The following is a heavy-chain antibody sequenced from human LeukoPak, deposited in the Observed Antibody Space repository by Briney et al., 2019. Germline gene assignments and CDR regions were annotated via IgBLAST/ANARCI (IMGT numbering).Heavy chain of an antibody. J-gene: IGHJ4*02. V-gene: IGHV1-2*02. Sequence: ASVKVSCKASGYTFTGYYIFWARQAPGQGLEWMGWINPNSGGTNYAQKFQGRVTMTRDTSTSTAYMELSRLRSDDTAVFYCTRGHHYFVSGSYYNFWGQGTLVTVSS. CDR1: GYTFTGYY. D-gene: IGHD3-10*01. CDR3: TRGHHYFVSGSYYNF. CDR2: INPNSGGT.